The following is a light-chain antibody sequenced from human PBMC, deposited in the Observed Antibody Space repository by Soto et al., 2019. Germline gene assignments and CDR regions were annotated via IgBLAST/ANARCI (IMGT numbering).Light chain of an antibody. V-gene: IGKV3-20*01. CDR1: QSVSDTY. CDR3: QQYRSSPPYT. CDR2: GAS. J-gene: IGKJ2*01. Sequence: EIVLTQSPGTLSLSPGERATLSCRASQSVSDTYLAWYQQKPGQAPRLLIYGASSRATGIPDRFSGSESGTDFTLTISRLEPEDFAVYYCQQYRSSPPYTFGQGTKLEIK.